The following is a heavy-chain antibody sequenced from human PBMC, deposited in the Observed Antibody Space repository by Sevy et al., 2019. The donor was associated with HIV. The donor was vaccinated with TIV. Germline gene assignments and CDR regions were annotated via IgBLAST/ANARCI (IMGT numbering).Heavy chain of an antibody. CDR1: GGSVSSGSYY. J-gene: IGHJ3*02. Sequence: SDTLSLTCTVSGGSVSSGSYYWSWIRQPPGKGLEWIGYVYYSGSTSYNPSLKSRVTISLDTSKNQFSLKLSSVTAADTAVYYCARDSPSLNGFDIWGHGTVVTVSS. CDR3: ARDSPSLNGFDI. V-gene: IGHV4-61*01. CDR2: VYYSGST.